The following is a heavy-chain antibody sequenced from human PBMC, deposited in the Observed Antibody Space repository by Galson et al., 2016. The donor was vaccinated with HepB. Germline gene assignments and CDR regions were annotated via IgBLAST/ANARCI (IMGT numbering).Heavy chain of an antibody. V-gene: IGHV4-34*01. CDR2: INHNGNT. CDR3: AGRGVSSED. Sequence: SETLSLTCAVYSGSFSGYYWTWIRQPPGKGLEWIGEINHNGNTNYSPSLKTRVTISVDTSKKRFSLKVTSVTAADAAVYYCAGRGVSSEDWGQGTQVAVSS. CDR1: SGSFSGYY. J-gene: IGHJ4*02.